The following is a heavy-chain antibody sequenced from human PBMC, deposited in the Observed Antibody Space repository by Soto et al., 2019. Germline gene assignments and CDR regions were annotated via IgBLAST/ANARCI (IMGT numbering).Heavy chain of an antibody. CDR3: AHTWGLPFDY. Sequence: QITLKESGPTLVKPTQTLTLTCTYSGFSLRTTGVGVGWIRQPPGKALEWLGIIYWNDDKRYSPSLKSRFTLTSNISKSQLVLTMTNMDPVDTVTYYCAHTWGLPFDYWGQGTLVIVSS. V-gene: IGHV2-5*01. CDR1: GFSLRTTGVG. D-gene: IGHD3-16*01. CDR2: IYWNDDK. J-gene: IGHJ4*02.